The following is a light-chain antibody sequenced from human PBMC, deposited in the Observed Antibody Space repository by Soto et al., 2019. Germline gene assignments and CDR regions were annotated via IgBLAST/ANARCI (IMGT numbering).Light chain of an antibody. V-gene: IGKV1-5*01. CDR3: QHYNSYSEA. Sequence: DIQMTQSPSTLSASVGDRVTITCRASQSISSWLAWYQQKPGKAPNLLIYDASTLRSGVPSRFSGSGSGTEFTLSISSLQPEDFATYYCQHYNSYSEAFGQGTKVDIK. CDR1: QSISSW. CDR2: DAS. J-gene: IGKJ1*01.